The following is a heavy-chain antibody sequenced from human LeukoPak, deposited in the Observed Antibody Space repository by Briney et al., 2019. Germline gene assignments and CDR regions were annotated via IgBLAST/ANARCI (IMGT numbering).Heavy chain of an antibody. D-gene: IGHD3-10*01. Sequence: PGGSLRLSCAASGFTFSSYEMNWVRQAPGKGLEWVSYISSSGSTIYYADSVKGRFTISRDNAKNSLYLQMNSLGAEDTAVYYCASVYGSGSYFHYYYGMDVWGQGTTVTVSS. CDR2: ISSSGSTI. V-gene: IGHV3-48*03. J-gene: IGHJ6*02. CDR3: ASVYGSGSYFHYYYGMDV. CDR1: GFTFSSYE.